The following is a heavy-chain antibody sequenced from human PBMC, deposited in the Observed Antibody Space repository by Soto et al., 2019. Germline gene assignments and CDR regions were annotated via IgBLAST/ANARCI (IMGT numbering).Heavy chain of an antibody. V-gene: IGHV1-3*01. CDR2: IYPGNGKT. CDR3: ARGLHDYGDYVRFDV. CDR1: GYTFSVYS. J-gene: IGHJ4*01. Sequence: SVKVSCKASGYTFSVYSMRWVRQAPGQGLQWMGWIYPGNGKTKYSEKFQDIVTLTRDTSTSAAYLDLNRLRSEATAVYYCARGLHDYGDYVRFDVWGHRTLVTVSS. D-gene: IGHD4-17*01.